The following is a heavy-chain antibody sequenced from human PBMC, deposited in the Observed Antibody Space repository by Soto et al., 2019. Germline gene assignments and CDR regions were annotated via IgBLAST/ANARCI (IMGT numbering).Heavy chain of an antibody. J-gene: IGHJ6*02. D-gene: IGHD2-8*01. CDR2: ISYAGRHK. V-gene: IGHV3-30*04. CDR3: ARDGATKVREAMLATDYFGMEV. Sequence: QVQLVESGGGGVQPGRSLRLSCVASEFSFRTYALHWVRQAPGKGLQWVAVISYAGRHKYYADSVKGRFTISRDNSRNTIYLQMNGLRTEDTAVYYCARDGATKVREAMLATDYFGMEVWGQGTTVTASS. CDR1: EFSFRTYA.